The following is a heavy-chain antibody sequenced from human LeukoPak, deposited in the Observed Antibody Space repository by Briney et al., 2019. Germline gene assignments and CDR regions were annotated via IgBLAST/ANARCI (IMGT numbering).Heavy chain of an antibody. CDR1: GGSINSYY. J-gene: IGHJ4*02. CDR2: IYYSGST. D-gene: IGHD6-13*01. CDR3: ARGAPGIAAAGGFDY. V-gene: IGHV4-59*12. Sequence: PSETLSLTCTVSGGSINSYYWSWIRQPPGKGLEWIGYIYYSGSTNYNPSLKSRVTISVDTSKNQFSLKLSSVTAADTAVYYCARGAPGIAAAGGFDYWGQGTLVTVSS.